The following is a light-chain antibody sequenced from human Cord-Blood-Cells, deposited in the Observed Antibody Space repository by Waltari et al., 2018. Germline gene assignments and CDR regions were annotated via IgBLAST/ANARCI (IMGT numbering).Light chain of an antibody. Sequence: DIQMTQSPYSLSASVGDRVTITCRASQSISSYLNWYQQKPGKAPKLLIYAASSLQSGGPSRFSGSGSGTDFTLTISSLQPEDFATYYCQQSYSTPPTFGQGTRLEIK. CDR3: QQSYSTPPT. J-gene: IGKJ5*01. CDR1: QSISSY. CDR2: AAS. V-gene: IGKV1-39*01.